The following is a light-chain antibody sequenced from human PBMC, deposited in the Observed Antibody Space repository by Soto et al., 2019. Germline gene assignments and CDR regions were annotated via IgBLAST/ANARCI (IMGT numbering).Light chain of an antibody. CDR3: QTWGTGIQV. CDR1: SGHSSYA. CDR2: LNSDGSH. J-gene: IGLJ1*01. V-gene: IGLV4-69*01. Sequence: QPVLTQSPSASASLGASVKLTCTLSSGHSSYAIAWHQQQPEKGPRYFMKLNSDGSHSKGDGIPDRFSGSSSGAERYLTISGLQSEDEADYYCQTWGTGIQVFGTGTKVTVL.